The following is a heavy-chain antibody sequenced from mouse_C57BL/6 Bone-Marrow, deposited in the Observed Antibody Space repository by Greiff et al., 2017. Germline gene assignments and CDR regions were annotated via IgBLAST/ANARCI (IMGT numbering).Heavy chain of an antibody. Sequence: VQLQQSGPELVKPGASVKISCKASGYSFTDYNMNWVKQSNGKSLEWIGVINPNYGTTSYNQKFKGKATLTVDQASSTAYMPLNSLTSENSAVYSCERGYDYDYARDYWGQGTSVTVSS. CDR2: INPNYGTT. V-gene: IGHV1-39*01. D-gene: IGHD2-4*01. J-gene: IGHJ4*01. CDR3: ERGYDYDYARDY. CDR1: GYSFTDYN.